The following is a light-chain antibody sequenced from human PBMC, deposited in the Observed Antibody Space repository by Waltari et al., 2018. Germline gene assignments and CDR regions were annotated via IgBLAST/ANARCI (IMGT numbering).Light chain of an antibody. CDR1: VLPKQY. Sequence: SFELTHPPSVSVSPGQTATTTCSGDVLPKQYVYWYQQKPGQAPVLLIYKDTERPSGIPARFSGSTSGTGTTVTLTIGGVQAEDEADYYCQSIDVDALTFGGGTKLTVL. CDR2: KDT. V-gene: IGLV3-25*03. CDR3: QSIDVDALT. J-gene: IGLJ2*01.